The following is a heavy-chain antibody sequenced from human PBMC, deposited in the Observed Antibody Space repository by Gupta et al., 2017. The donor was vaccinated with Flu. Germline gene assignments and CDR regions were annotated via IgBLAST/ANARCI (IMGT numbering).Heavy chain of an antibody. CDR3: ARFRIAAAGTSYYYYYGMDV. CDR1: GGSFSGYY. D-gene: IGHD6-13*01. J-gene: IGHJ6*02. V-gene: IGHV4-34*01. Sequence: QVQLQQWGAGLLKPSETLSLTCAVYGGSFSGYYWSWIRQPPGKGLEWIGEINHSGSTNYNPSLKSRVTISVDTSKNQFSLKRSAVTAADTAVYYCARFRIAAAGTSYYYYYGMDVGGQGTTVTVSS. CDR2: INHSGST.